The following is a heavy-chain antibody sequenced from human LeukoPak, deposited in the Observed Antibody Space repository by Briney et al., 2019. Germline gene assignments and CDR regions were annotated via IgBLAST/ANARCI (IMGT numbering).Heavy chain of an antibody. CDR1: GYSFATYW. CDR2: IYPRDSDT. Sequence: GESLKISCKGPGYSFATYWIAWVRQTPRKGLEWMGIIYPRDSDTKYNPSFQGQVSISADKSISTAYLQWNSLQASDTAIYYCARSHSSTLTWFDPWGQGTLVSVSS. J-gene: IGHJ5*02. CDR3: ARSHSSTLTWFDP. V-gene: IGHV5-51*01.